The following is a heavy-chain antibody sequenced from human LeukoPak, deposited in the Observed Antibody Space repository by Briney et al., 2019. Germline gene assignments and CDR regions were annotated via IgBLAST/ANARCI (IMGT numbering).Heavy chain of an antibody. Sequence: CLRLSCAASGFTFSSYTIHSVRQAPVRCLYWIAFVSHYGPDKYYSDSVKGRFTISRDNTKNTLYLQMSSLRADDTAVYYCARDDYWGQGTLVTVSS. CDR3: ARDDY. CDR2: VSHYGPDK. J-gene: IGHJ4*02. CDR1: GFTFSSYT. V-gene: IGHV3-30-3*01.